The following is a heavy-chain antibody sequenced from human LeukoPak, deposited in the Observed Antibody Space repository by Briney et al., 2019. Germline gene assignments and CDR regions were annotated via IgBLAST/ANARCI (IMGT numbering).Heavy chain of an antibody. CDR2: ISYDGSNQ. D-gene: IGHD6-19*01. Sequence: GRSLRLSCAASGFTFSSYGMHWVRQAPGKGLEWVAVISYDGSNQYYADSVKGRFAISRDNSKNTLYLEMNSLRPEDTGVYYCARDAGYSSGWTYYFYGMDVWGQGTTVTVSS. CDR3: ARDAGYSSGWTYYFYGMDV. V-gene: IGHV3-30*03. J-gene: IGHJ6*02. CDR1: GFTFSSYG.